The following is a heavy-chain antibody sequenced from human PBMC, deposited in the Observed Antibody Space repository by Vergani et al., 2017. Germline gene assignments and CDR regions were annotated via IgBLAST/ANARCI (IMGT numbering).Heavy chain of an antibody. V-gene: IGHV3-30*02. CDR1: GFNFSSYG. CDR3: ARDRYYLGSGSYPYFYYYGLDV. D-gene: IGHD3-10*01. Sequence: QLHLVESGGGVVQPGGSLRLSCAASGFNFSSYGMHWVRQAPGKGLQWVAFIRYDGNNIQYADSVKGRFTISRDNAKSSLYLQMNSLRAEDTGVYYCARDRYYLGSGSYPYFYYYGLDVWGQGTAVTVSS. CDR2: IRYDGNNI. J-gene: IGHJ6*02.